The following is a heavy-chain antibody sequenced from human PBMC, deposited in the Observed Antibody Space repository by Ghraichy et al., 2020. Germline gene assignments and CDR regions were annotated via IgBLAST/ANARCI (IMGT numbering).Heavy chain of an antibody. CDR2: ISSSSSYI. J-gene: IGHJ5*02. Sequence: GGSPRLSCAASGFTFSSYSMNWVRQAPGKGLEWVSSISSSSSYIYYADSVKGRFTISRDNAKNSLYVQMNSLRAEDTAVYYCARDWERVGGSRSGWLTAINWFDPWGQGTLVTVSS. V-gene: IGHV3-21*01. D-gene: IGHD6-19*01. CDR1: GFTFSSYS. CDR3: ARDWERVGGSRSGWLTAINWFDP.